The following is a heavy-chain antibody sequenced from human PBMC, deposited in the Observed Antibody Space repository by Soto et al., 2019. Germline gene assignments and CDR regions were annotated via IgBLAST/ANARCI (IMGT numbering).Heavy chain of an antibody. J-gene: IGHJ4*02. V-gene: IGHV2-5*02. CDR2: IYWDDDN. CDR3: AHRELDYVWGSYRFNGFAY. CDR1: GCSRITSELG. Sequence: QITLKESGPTLVKPTQTLTLTCTFSGCSRITSELGVGWIRPPPAKALVLLALIYWDDDNRYSPSLKSRLTTSKNTTEIPVGLTSTNIDPEDTVTYYCAHRELDYVWGSYRFNGFAYWGQGTLVTVSS. D-gene: IGHD3-16*02.